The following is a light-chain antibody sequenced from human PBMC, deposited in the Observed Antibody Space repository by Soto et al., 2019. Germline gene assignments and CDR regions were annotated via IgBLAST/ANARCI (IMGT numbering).Light chain of an antibody. CDR2: DAS. J-gene: IGKJ5*01. Sequence: DIQMTQSPSTLSACVGERVTITCRASQSISSWLAWYQQKPGKAPKLLIYDASSLESGVPSRFSGSGSGTEFTLTISSLQPDDFATYYCQQYNSYSITFGQGTRLDIK. CDR3: QQYNSYSIT. V-gene: IGKV1-5*01. CDR1: QSISSW.